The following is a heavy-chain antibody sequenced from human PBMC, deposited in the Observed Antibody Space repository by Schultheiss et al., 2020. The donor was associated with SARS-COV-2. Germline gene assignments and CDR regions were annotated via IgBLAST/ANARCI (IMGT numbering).Heavy chain of an antibody. CDR1: GFTFSSYS. CDR3: ARGEWGGDLGSGSYYNPL. J-gene: IGHJ4*02. D-gene: IGHD3-10*01. CDR2: INSDGSST. V-gene: IGHV3-74*01. Sequence: GGSLRLSCAASGFTFSSYSMNWVRQAPGKGLVWVSRINSDGSSTSYADSVKGRFTISRDNAKNTLYLQMNSLRAEDTAVYYCARGEWGGDLGSGSYYNPLWGQGTLVTVSS.